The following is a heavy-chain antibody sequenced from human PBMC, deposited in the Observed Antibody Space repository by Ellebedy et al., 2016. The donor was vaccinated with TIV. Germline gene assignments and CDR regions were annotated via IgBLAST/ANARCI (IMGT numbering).Heavy chain of an antibody. CDR3: ARDPRGGGDYGDNWFDP. D-gene: IGHD4-17*01. J-gene: IGHJ5*02. Sequence: PGGSLRLSCAASGFTVSSSFMSWVRQAPGKGLEWVSVIYTDGGTNYTDSVLGRFDISRDSSKNTLYLQMNSLRADDTAVYYCARDPRGGGDYGDNWFDPWGQGTPVTVSS. CDR2: IYTDGGT. V-gene: IGHV3-66*01. CDR1: GFTVSSSF.